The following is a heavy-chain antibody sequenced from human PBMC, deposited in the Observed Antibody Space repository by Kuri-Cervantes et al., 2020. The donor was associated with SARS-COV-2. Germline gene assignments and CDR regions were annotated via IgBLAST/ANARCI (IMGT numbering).Heavy chain of an antibody. CDR1: DYTFTKYG. D-gene: IGHD3-3*01. Sequence: ASVKVSCMASDYTFTKYGIGWVRQAPGQRLEWMGWINVGNGNTKYSQKFQCRVTITRETSASTAYMELSSLRSEDTAVYYCARAFMTIFGSFDPWGQGTLVTVSS. J-gene: IGHJ5*02. CDR2: INVGNGNT. CDR3: ARAFMTIFGSFDP. V-gene: IGHV1-3*01.